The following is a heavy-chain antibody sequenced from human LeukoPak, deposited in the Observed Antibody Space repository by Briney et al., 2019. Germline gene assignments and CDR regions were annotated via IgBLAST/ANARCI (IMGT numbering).Heavy chain of an antibody. V-gene: IGHV3-21*01. CDR1: GFTFSSYS. D-gene: IGHD3-22*01. CDR2: ISSSSSYI. CDR3: ARESHRGSGYSIDY. J-gene: IGHJ4*02. Sequence: GGSLRLSCAASGFTFSSYSMNWVRQAPGKGLEWVSSISSSSSYIYYADSVKGRFTIPRDNAKNSLYLQMNSLRAEDTAVYYCARESHRGSGYSIDYWGQGTLVTVSS.